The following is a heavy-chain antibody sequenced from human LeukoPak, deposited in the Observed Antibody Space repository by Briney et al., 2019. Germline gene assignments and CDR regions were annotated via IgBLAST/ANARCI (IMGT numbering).Heavy chain of an antibody. CDR1: GFTFSSYA. Sequence: VGSLRLSCAASGFTFSSYAMSWVRQAPGKGLEWVSAISGSGGSTYYADSVKGRFTISRDNSKNTLYLQMNSLRAEDTAVYYCAKDPSNYGDYVPRDYYYYGMDVWGQGTTVTVS. D-gene: IGHD4-17*01. J-gene: IGHJ6*01. V-gene: IGHV3-23*01. CDR3: AKDPSNYGDYVPRDYYYYGMDV. CDR2: ISGSGGST.